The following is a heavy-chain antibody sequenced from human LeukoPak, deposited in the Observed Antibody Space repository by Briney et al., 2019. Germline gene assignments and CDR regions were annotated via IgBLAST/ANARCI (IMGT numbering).Heavy chain of an antibody. V-gene: IGHV4-38-2*01. CDR1: DYSISSGYY. D-gene: IGHD2-8*01. CDR2: IYHSGST. J-gene: IGHJ4*02. CDR3: ARRRRTSGFDY. Sequence: PSETLSLTCAVSDYSISSGYYWGWIRQPPGKGLEWIGSIYHSGSTYYNPSLKSRVTISVDTSKNQFSLKLSSVTAADTAVYYCARRRRTSGFDYWGQGTLVTVSS.